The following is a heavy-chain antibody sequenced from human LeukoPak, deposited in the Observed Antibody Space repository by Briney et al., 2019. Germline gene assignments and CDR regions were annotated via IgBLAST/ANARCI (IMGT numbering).Heavy chain of an antibody. CDR1: GGTFSSYA. Sequence: GASVKVSCKASGGTFSSYAISWVRQAPGQGLEWMGGIIPILGIANYAQKFQGRVTITADKSTSTAYMELSSLRSEDTAVYYCARDLYCGGDYSRRRRRRECDAFDIWGQGTMVTVSS. V-gene: IGHV1-69*04. CDR3: ARDLYCGGDYSRRRRRRECDAFDI. J-gene: IGHJ3*02. CDR2: IIPILGIA. D-gene: IGHD2-21*02.